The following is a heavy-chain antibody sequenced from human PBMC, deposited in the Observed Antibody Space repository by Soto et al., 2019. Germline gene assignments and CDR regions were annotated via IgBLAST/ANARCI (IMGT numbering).Heavy chain of an antibody. CDR3: ARGPDIVVVPAAGFWFDP. D-gene: IGHD2-2*01. J-gene: IGHJ5*02. V-gene: IGHV3-21*01. Sequence: EVQLVESGGGLVKPGGSLRLSCAASGFTFSSYSMNWVRQAPGKGLEWVSSISSSSSYIYYADSVKGRFTISRDNAKNSLYLQMNSLRAEDTAVYYCARGPDIVVVPAAGFWFDPWGQGTLATVSS. CDR1: GFTFSSYS. CDR2: ISSSSSYI.